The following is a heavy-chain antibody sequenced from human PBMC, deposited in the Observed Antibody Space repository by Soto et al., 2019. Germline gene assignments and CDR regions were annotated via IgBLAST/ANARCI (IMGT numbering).Heavy chain of an antibody. Sequence: QLVQSGSEVKKPGSSVKVSCQASGGTFSGYVVTWVRQAPGQGLEWMGEFVPLFGTTNYAQRLSGRIKITADESTSTAYMELRTLRSDDTAVYYCATPGLGVSSPTYFDNWGQGTLVTVSS. V-gene: IGHV1-69*01. D-gene: IGHD3-16*01. CDR3: ATPGLGVSSPTYFDN. CDR2: FVPLFGTT. CDR1: GGTFSGYV. J-gene: IGHJ4*02.